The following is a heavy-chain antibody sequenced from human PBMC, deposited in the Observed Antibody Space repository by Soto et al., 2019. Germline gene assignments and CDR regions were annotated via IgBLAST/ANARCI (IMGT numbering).Heavy chain of an antibody. Sequence: QVQLQESGPGLVKPSQTLSVTCTVSGGSVSNGDYYWSWIRQPPGKGLEWIGYIYYSGSTYYNPSLTSRVTMSFDTSENQFSLKLSSVTDADTAMYYCATESSGSSPLHFDFWGQGTLVTVSS. CDR1: GGSVSNGDYY. CDR3: ATESSGSSPLHFDF. D-gene: IGHD3-22*01. V-gene: IGHV4-30-4*01. CDR2: IYYSGST. J-gene: IGHJ4*02.